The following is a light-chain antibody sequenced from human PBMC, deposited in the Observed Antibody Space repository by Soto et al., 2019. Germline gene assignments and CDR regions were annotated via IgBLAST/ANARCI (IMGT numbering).Light chain of an antibody. Sequence: IVLTQSPGTLSLSPWERATLSCRASQSIRSNYVAWYQHKPGQGPRLIIYVASRRATGIPDRFSGRGSGTDFTLIISGLEPEEFAVYSCQQYHNTPITFGQGTRLEI. CDR2: VAS. CDR1: QSIRSNY. CDR3: QQYHNTPIT. V-gene: IGKV3-20*01. J-gene: IGKJ5*01.